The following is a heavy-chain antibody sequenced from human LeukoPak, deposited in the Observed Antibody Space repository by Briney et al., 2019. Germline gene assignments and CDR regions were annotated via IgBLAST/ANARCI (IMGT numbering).Heavy chain of an antibody. CDR3: ARTFWSGYYPALNFDY. V-gene: IGHV4-39*01. D-gene: IGHD3-3*01. J-gene: IGHJ4*02. CDR1: GGSISSSSYY. CDR2: IYYSGST. Sequence: SKTLSLTCTVSGGSISSSSYYWGWIRQPPGKGLEWIGSIYYSGSTYYNPSLKSRVTISVDTSKNQFSLKLSSVTAADTAVYYCARTFWSGYYPALNFDYWGQGTLVSVSS.